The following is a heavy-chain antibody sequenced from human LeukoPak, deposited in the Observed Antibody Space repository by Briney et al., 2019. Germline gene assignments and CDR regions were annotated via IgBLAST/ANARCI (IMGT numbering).Heavy chain of an antibody. CDR3: ARSSGNYYSAFDI. CDR2: IYPGDSDT. CDR1: GYSFANYR. D-gene: IGHD3-10*01. V-gene: IGHV5-51*01. J-gene: IGHJ3*02. Sequence: GESLKISCKGSGYSFANYRIGWVRQMPGKGLEWMGIIYPGDSDTTYSPSFQGQVAISADKSISTAYLQWSSLKASDSAMYYCARSSGNYYSAFDIWGQGTMVTVSS.